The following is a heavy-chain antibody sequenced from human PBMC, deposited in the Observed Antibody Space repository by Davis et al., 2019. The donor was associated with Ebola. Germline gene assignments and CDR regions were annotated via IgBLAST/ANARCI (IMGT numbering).Heavy chain of an antibody. Sequence: SETLSLTCTVSGGSISSYYWSWIRQPPGKGLEWIGYIYYSGSTNYNPSLKSRVTISVDTSKNQFSLKLSSVTAADTAVYYCARDRGYSYGYESWFDPWGQGTLVTVSS. CDR1: GGSISSYY. V-gene: IGHV4-59*01. J-gene: IGHJ5*02. D-gene: IGHD5-18*01. CDR3: ARDRGYSYGYESWFDP. CDR2: IYYSGST.